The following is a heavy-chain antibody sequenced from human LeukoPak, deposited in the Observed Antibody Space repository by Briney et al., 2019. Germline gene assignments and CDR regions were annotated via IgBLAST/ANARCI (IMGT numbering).Heavy chain of an antibody. CDR2: ISYDGSNK. CDR1: GFTFSSYA. D-gene: IGHD6-19*01. CDR3: AKAARSSVAGLFFDL. J-gene: IGHJ2*01. Sequence: PGRSLRLSCAASGFTFSSYAMHWVRQAPGKGLEWVAVISYDGSNKYYADSVKGRFTISRDNSKNTLYLQMNSLRAEDTAVYYCAKAARSSVAGLFFDLWGRGTLVTVSS. V-gene: IGHV3-30*04.